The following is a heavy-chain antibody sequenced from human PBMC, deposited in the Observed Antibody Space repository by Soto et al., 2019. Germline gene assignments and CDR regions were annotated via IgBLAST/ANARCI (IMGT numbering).Heavy chain of an antibody. V-gene: IGHV4-31*03. CDR3: AINSENDSSCYYPGYYHYERMDV. CDR2: IYYSGST. Sequence: SETLSLTCTVSGGSLSSGGYYWSWIRQHPGKGLEWIGYIYYSGSTYYNPSLKSRVTISVDTSKNQFSLKLSSVTAADTAVHYWAINSENDSSCYYPGYYHYERMDVCDPVSTLTVS. CDR1: GGSLSSGGYY. D-gene: IGHD3-22*01. J-gene: IGHJ6*02.